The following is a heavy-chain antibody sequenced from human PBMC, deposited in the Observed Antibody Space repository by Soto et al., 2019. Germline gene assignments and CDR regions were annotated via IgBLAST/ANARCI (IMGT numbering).Heavy chain of an antibody. D-gene: IGHD3-16*02. CDR3: ARSPTVSRYHDYYGMDV. Sequence: QVQWVQSGAEVKKPGASVKVSCKASGYSFTNYDINWVRQATGQGLEWMGWMNPESGNTGYAQKFQYRVTMTRDTSISTAYMEVSSLRSEDTAVYYCARSPTVSRYHDYYGMDVWGQGTTVTVSS. V-gene: IGHV1-8*01. CDR1: GYSFTNYD. J-gene: IGHJ6*02. CDR2: MNPESGNT.